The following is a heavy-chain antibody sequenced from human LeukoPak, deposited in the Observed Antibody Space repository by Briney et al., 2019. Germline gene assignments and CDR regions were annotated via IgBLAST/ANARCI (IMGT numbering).Heavy chain of an antibody. V-gene: IGHV3-48*03. CDR3: AELGITMIGGV. J-gene: IGHJ6*04. CDR2: INSSGNHI. Sequence: GGSLRLSCAASGFTFSSYEMNWVRQAPGKGLEWVSYINSSGNHIYDADSVKGRFTISRDNAKNSLYLQMNSLRAEDTAVYYCAELGITMIGGVWGKGTTVTISS. D-gene: IGHD3-10*02. CDR1: GFTFSSYE.